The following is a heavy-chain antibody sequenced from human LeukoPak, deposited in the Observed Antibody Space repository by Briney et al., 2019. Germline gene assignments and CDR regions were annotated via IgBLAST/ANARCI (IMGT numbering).Heavy chain of an antibody. CDR3: ARASSYYGSGTHDAFDI. V-gene: IGHV4-30-4*01. J-gene: IGHJ3*02. CDR1: GGSISSGDYY. CDR2: IYYSGST. Sequence: SSQTLSLTCTVSGGSISSGDYYWSWIRQPPGKGLEWIGYIYYSGSTYYNPSLKSRVTISVDTSKNQFSLKLSSVTAADTAVYYCARASSYYGSGTHDAFDIWGQGTMVTVSS. D-gene: IGHD3-10*01.